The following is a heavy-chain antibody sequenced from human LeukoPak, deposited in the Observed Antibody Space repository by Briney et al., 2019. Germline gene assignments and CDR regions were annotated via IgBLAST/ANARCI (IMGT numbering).Heavy chain of an antibody. CDR1: GFTFSSSA. V-gene: IGHV3-21*01. J-gene: IGHJ4*02. CDR3: AKNVVGEYADY. CDR2: INQVSSHI. Sequence: GGSLRLSCAASGFTFSSSAMNWVRQAPGKGLEWVSSINQVSSHIYYADSVRGRFTISRDNAKNSLYLQMSSLRAEDTAVYYCAKNVVGEYADYWGQGTLVTVSS. D-gene: IGHD3-10*01.